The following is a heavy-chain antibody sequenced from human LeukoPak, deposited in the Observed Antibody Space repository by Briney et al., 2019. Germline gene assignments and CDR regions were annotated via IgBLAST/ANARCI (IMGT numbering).Heavy chain of an antibody. CDR1: GYTFTGYY. V-gene: IGHV1-2*02. Sequence: GASVKVSCKASGYTFTGYYMHWVRQAPGQGLEWMGWINPNSGGTNYAQMFQGRVTMTRDTSISTAYMELSRLRSDDTAVYYCARDFDILTGSYYFDYWGQGTLVTVSS. D-gene: IGHD3-9*01. CDR3: ARDFDILTGSYYFDY. J-gene: IGHJ4*02. CDR2: INPNSGGT.